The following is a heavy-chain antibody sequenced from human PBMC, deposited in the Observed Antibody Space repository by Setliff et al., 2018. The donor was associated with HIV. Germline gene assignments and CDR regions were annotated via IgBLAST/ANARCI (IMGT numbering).Heavy chain of an antibody. Sequence: SETLSLTCTVSGGSISSDNYYWTWIRQSAGKGLEWIGHIYTSGYTNYNPSLKSRVTISFDTSQNQFSLKLSSVTAADTAVFYCARAPPGIQNDAFDIWGQGAMVTVSS. J-gene: IGHJ3*02. CDR3: ARAPPGIQNDAFDI. CDR1: GGSISSDNYY. CDR2: IYTSGYT. V-gene: IGHV4-61*09.